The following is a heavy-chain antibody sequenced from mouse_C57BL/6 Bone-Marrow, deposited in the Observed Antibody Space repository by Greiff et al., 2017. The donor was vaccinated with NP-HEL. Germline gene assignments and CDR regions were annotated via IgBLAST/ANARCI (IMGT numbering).Heavy chain of an antibody. Sequence: VQLQESGAELVRPGASVKLSCKASGYTFTDYYINWVKQRPGQGLEWIARIYPGSGNTYYNEKFKGKATLTAEKSSSTAYMQLSSLTSEDSAVYFCARGAYYSNYDYFDYWGQGTTLTVSS. CDR1: GYTFTDYY. CDR3: ARGAYYSNYDYFDY. D-gene: IGHD2-5*01. CDR2: IYPGSGNT. J-gene: IGHJ2*01. V-gene: IGHV1-76*01.